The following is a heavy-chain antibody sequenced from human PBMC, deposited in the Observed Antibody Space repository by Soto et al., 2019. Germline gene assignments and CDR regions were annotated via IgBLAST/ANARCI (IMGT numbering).Heavy chain of an antibody. D-gene: IGHD4-17*01. V-gene: IGHV1-18*04. CDR2: ISAYNGNT. CDR3: ARLVLTNYYYYYGMDV. J-gene: IGHJ6*02. Sequence: QVQLVQSGAEVKKPGASVKVSCKASGYTFTRYGISWVRQAPGQGLEWMGWISAYNGNTNYAQKLQGRVTMTTDTSTSTAYMELRILRSDDTAVYYCARLVLTNYYYYYGMDVWGRGTTVTVSS. CDR1: GYTFTRYG.